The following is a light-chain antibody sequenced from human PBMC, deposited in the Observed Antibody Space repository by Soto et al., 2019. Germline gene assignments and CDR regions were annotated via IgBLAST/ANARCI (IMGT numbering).Light chain of an antibody. Sequence: DIQMTQSPSSLSASVGDRVTITCQASQDINNFLHWYEQRPGKAPKLLIYDAIKLDTGVPSRFSGSGSGTHFTFTISSLQPEDIATSFCQQSDSLPPTFGGGTKVEI. V-gene: IGKV1-33*01. J-gene: IGKJ4*01. CDR1: QDINNF. CDR3: QQSDSLPPT. CDR2: DAI.